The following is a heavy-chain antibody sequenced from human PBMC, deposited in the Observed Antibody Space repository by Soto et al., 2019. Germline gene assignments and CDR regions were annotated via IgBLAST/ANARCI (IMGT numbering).Heavy chain of an antibody. Sequence: SETLSLTCTVSGGSLSSSSYYWGWIRQPPGKGLEWIGSIYYSGSTYYNPSLKSRVTISVDTSKNQFSLKLSSVTAADTAVYYCARTDLNWFDPWGQGTLVTVSS. CDR2: IYYSGST. J-gene: IGHJ5*02. V-gene: IGHV4-39*01. CDR1: GGSLSSSSYY. CDR3: ARTDLNWFDP.